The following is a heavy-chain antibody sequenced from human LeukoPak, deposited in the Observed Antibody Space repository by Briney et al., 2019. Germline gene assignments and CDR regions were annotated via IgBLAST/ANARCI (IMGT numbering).Heavy chain of an antibody. CDR2: IYYSGST. Sequence: KASETLSLTCTVSGGSISSIIYYWGWIRQPPGKGLEWIGTIYYSGSTYYNLSLKSRVTISVDTSRNQFSLKLSSVTAADTAVYYCARDGRFGDPYCSSTSCPYDAFDIWGQGTMVTVSS. CDR1: GGSISSIIYY. J-gene: IGHJ3*02. D-gene: IGHD2-2*01. CDR3: ARDGRFGDPYCSSTSCPYDAFDI. V-gene: IGHV4-39*02.